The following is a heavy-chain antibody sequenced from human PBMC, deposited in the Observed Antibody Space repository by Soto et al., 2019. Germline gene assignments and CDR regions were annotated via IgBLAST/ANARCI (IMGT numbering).Heavy chain of an antibody. CDR2: INAGNGNT. Sequence: QVQLVQSGAEEKKPGASVKVSCKASGYTFTSYAMHWVRQAPGQRLEWMGWINAGNGNTKYSQKCQGRVTITRDKSASTAYMELSSLRSEDTAVYYCARGRAVAGPFDYWGQGTLGTVSS. J-gene: IGHJ4*02. V-gene: IGHV1-3*05. CDR1: GYTFTSYA. CDR3: ARGRAVAGPFDY. D-gene: IGHD6-19*01.